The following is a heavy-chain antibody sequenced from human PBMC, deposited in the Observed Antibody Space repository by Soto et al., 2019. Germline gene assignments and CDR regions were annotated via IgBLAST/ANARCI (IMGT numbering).Heavy chain of an antibody. V-gene: IGHV3-30*03. J-gene: IGHJ6*02. CDR2: ISYDGSNK. CDR3: ARVQCLFLAGNQELVDYYYYGMDV. CDR1: GFNFSSYG. Sequence: GGSLRLSCAASGFNFSSYGMHWVRQAPGKGLEWVAVISYDGSNKYYAESVKGRFTISRDNSKNTLYLQMNSLRAEDTAVYYCARVQCLFLAGNQELVDYYYYGMDVWGQGTTVTVSS. D-gene: IGHD6-13*01.